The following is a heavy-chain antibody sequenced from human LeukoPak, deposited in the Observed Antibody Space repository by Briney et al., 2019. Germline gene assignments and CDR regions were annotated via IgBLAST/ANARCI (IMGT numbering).Heavy chain of an antibody. V-gene: IGHV3-23*01. Sequence: GGSLRLSCAASGFTFSCYPMSWVRQAPGKGLESVSAFSGSGGRTLYADSVKGRVTISRDNSKKTLYLQLNILRDEHISVYDCAREGMGGGFDYWGQGTLVTVSS. CDR1: GFTFSCYP. CDR2: FSGSGGRT. J-gene: IGHJ4*02. D-gene: IGHD1-26*01. CDR3: AREGMGGGFDY.